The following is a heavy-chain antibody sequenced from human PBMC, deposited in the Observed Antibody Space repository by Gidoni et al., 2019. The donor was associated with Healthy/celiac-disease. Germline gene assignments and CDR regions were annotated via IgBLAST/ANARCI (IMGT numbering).Heavy chain of an antibody. J-gene: IGHJ4*02. CDR2: IDWDDDK. CDR3: ARTFDYGGNSGGRPFDY. CDR1: STSGMC. D-gene: IGHD4-17*01. V-gene: IGHV2-70*01. Sequence: STSGMCVSWIRQPPGKALEWLALIDWDDDKYYSTSLKTRLTISKDTSKNQVVLTMTNMDPVDTATYYCARTFDYGGNSGGRPFDYWGQGTLVTVSS.